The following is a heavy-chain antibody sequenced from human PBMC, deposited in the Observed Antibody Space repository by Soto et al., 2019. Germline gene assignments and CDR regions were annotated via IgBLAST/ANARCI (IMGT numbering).Heavy chain of an antibody. CDR3: AIVATSEFDY. V-gene: IGHV4-39*01. J-gene: IGHJ4*02. CDR2: IYYSGST. D-gene: IGHD5-12*01. CDR1: GGSISSSSYY. Sequence: LSLTCTVSGGSISSSSYYWGWIRQPPGKGLEWIGSIYYSGSTYYNPSLKSRVTISVDTSKNQFSLKLSSVTAADTAVYYCAIVATSEFDYWGQGTLVTVSS.